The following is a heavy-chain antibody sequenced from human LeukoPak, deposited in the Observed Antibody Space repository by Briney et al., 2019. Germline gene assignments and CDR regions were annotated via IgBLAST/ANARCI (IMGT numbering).Heavy chain of an antibody. CDR3: ATTGVAAAGTEGIGDYYYYYYMDV. CDR2: FDPEDGET. J-gene: IGHJ6*03. V-gene: IGHV1-24*01. D-gene: IGHD6-13*01. CDR1: GYTLTELS. Sequence: ASVKVSCKVSGYTLTELSMHWVRQAPGKGLEWMGGFDPEDGETIYAQKLQGRVTMTEDTSTDTAYMELSSLRSEDTAVYYCATTGVAAAGTEGIGDYYYYYYMDVWGKGTTVTVSS.